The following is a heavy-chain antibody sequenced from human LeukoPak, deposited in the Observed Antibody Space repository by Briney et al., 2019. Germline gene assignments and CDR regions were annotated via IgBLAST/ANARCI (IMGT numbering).Heavy chain of an antibody. Sequence: GASVKVSCKASGGTFSSYAISWVRQAPGQGLEWMGGIIPMFGTSNYAQKFQGRVTMTTDTSTSTAYMELRSLRSDDTAVYYCARGIAVAFYFDYWGQGTLVTVSS. CDR2: IIPMFGTS. CDR3: ARGIAVAFYFDY. V-gene: IGHV1-69*05. D-gene: IGHD6-19*01. CDR1: GGTFSSYA. J-gene: IGHJ4*02.